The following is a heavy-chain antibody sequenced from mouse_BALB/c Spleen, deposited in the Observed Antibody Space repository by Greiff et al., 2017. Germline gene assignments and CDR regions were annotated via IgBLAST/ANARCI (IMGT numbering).Heavy chain of an antibody. CDR2: IYPGDGDT. CDR1: GYAFSSYW. Sequence: QVQLQQSGAELVRPGSSVKISCKASGYAFSSYWMNWVKQRPGQGLEWIGQIYPGDGDTNYNGKFKGKATLTADKSSSTAYMQLSSLTSEDSAVYFCARSGYAWFAYWGQGTLVTVSA. V-gene: IGHV1-80*01. D-gene: IGHD3-1*01. J-gene: IGHJ3*01. CDR3: ARSGYAWFAY.